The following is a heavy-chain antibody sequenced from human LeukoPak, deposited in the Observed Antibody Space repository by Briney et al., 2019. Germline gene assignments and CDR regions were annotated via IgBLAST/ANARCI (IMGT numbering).Heavy chain of an antibody. D-gene: IGHD3-22*01. CDR3: ASDRDYYDSSGYLFDY. CDR2: IKQDGSEK. V-gene: IGHV3-7*01. Sequence: GGSLRLTCAASGFTFSSYWMSWVRQAPGKGLEWVANIKQDGSEKYYVDSVKGRFTISRDNAKNSLYLQMNSLRAEDTAVYYCASDRDYYDSSGYLFDYWGQGTLVTVSS. CDR1: GFTFSSYW. J-gene: IGHJ4*02.